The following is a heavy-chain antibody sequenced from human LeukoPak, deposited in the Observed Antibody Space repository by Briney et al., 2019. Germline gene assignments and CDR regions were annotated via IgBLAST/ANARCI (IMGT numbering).Heavy chain of an antibody. CDR2: INPSGGST. Sequence: GASVKASCKASGGTFSSYAISWVRQAPGQGLEWMGIINPSGGSTSYAQKFQGRVTMTRDMSTSTVYMELSSLRSEDTAVYYCARAVKRWLQYEDAFDIWGQGTMVTVSS. CDR3: ARAVKRWLQYEDAFDI. CDR1: GGTFSSYA. D-gene: IGHD5-24*01. J-gene: IGHJ3*02. V-gene: IGHV1-46*01.